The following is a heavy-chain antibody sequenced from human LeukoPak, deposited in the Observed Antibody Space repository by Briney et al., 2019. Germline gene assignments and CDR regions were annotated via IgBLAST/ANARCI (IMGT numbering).Heavy chain of an antibody. CDR1: GYTFTGYY. D-gene: IGHD3-22*01. CDR2: ISAYNGNT. Sequence: ASVKVSCKASGYTFTGYYMHWVRQAPGQGLEWMGWISAYNGNTNYAQKLQGRVTMTTDTSTSTAYMELRSLRSDDTAVYYCARTLGYYYDSSGYVGGYWGQGTLVTVSS. J-gene: IGHJ4*02. CDR3: ARTLGYYYDSSGYVGGY. V-gene: IGHV1-18*04.